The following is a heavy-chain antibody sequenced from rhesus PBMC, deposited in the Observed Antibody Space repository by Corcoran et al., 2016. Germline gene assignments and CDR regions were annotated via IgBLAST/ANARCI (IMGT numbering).Heavy chain of an antibody. CDR1: GGSITGYHN. CDR2: VYGNRASN. V-gene: IGHV4-143*01. J-gene: IGHJ6*01. D-gene: IGHD2-39*02. Sequence: QVQLQESGPGLVKPSETLSFTCPVSGGSITGYHNWNWIRQAPGKGLEWIGAVYGNRASNNYNPSLKSQVTISKDTSKNQFSLRLTSVTAADTAVYYCARQGYTDHLGGLDSWGQGVVVTVSS. CDR3: ARQGYTDHLGGLDS.